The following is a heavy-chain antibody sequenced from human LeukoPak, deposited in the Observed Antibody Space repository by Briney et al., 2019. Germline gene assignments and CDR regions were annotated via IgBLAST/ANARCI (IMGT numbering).Heavy chain of an antibody. Sequence: ASVKVSRKASGYTFTSYDINWVRQATGQGLEWMGWMNPNSGNTGYAQKFQGRVTMTRNTSITTAYMELSSLRSEDTAVYYCARGLWFGELFQDYWGQGTLVTVSS. J-gene: IGHJ4*02. D-gene: IGHD3-10*01. V-gene: IGHV1-8*01. CDR2: MNPNSGNT. CDR1: GYTFTSYD. CDR3: ARGLWFGELFQDY.